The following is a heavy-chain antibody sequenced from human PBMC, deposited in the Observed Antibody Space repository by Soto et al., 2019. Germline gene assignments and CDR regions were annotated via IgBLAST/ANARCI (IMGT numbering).Heavy chain of an antibody. D-gene: IGHD6-6*01. CDR1: GYTFTSYY. J-gene: IGHJ3*02. V-gene: IGHV1-46*01. Sequence: ASVKVSCKASGYTFTSYYMHWVRQAPGQGLEWMGIINPSGGSTSYAQKFQGRVTMSRDTSTSTVYMELSSLRSEDTAVYYCARATIAARPSDAFDIWGQGTMVTVSS. CDR3: ARATIAARPSDAFDI. CDR2: INPSGGST.